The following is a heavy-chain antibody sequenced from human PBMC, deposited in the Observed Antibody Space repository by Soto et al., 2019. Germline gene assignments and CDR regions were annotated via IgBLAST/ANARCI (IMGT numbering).Heavy chain of an antibody. V-gene: IGHV3-23*01. CDR3: AYSSTPFDY. Sequence: QPGGSLRLSCAASGFTFSKYAMTWARQAPGKGLEWVSAISSNGAGTYYVDSVKGRFTISRDNSKNTLYLQMNSLRAEDTAVYYCAYSSTPFDYWGQGTLVTVSS. CDR1: GFTFSKYA. CDR2: ISSNGAGT. D-gene: IGHD6-13*01. J-gene: IGHJ4*02.